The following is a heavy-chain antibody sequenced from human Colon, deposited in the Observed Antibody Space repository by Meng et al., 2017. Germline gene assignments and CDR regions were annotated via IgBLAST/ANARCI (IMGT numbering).Heavy chain of an antibody. J-gene: IGHJ4*02. V-gene: IGHV3-33*01. CDR3: ARGSTPTNFDY. CDR2: IWYNGDNT. CDR1: GLPFKAYG. D-gene: IGHD1-26*01. Sequence: RVGLGGCVVQPGSAMRLSCAASGLPFKAYGMHWVRQAPGKGLEWVALIWYNGDNTYYAESVKGRFTISRDNSMNTLYLQMSSLTAEDTAFYYCARGSTPTNFDYWGQGTLVTVSS.